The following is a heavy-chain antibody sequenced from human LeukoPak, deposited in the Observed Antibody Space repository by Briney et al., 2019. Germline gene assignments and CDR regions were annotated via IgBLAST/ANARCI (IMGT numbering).Heavy chain of an antibody. V-gene: IGHV4-39*07. J-gene: IGHJ5*02. CDR1: CGSISSSSHY. CDR2: ISNSGST. CDR3: ARADGSCSGGSCPSGNWFDP. D-gene: IGHD2-15*01. Sequence: SETLSLTCTVSCGSISSSSHYWGWIRQPPGKGLEWIGSISNSGSTYYNPSLKSRVTISVNTSNNQFSLKLSSVTAADTAVYFCARADGSCSGGSCPSGNWFDPWGQGALVTVSS.